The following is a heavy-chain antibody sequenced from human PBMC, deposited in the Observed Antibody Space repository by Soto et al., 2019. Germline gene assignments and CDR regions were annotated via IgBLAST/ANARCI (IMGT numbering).Heavy chain of an antibody. J-gene: IGHJ6*02. CDR3: ATGIEFDIGEVPAAYCSMDV. Sequence: GASVKVSCKASGGSFSTYAISWVRQAPGQGLEWMRGIIPILRTPAYAQKFQGRVSITADESTSTASMELRSLRSQDTAVYYCATGIEFDIGEVPAAYCSMDVWHQGNTVIVSS. V-gene: IGHV1-69*13. D-gene: IGHD2-2*01. CDR2: IIPILRTP. CDR1: GGSFSTYA.